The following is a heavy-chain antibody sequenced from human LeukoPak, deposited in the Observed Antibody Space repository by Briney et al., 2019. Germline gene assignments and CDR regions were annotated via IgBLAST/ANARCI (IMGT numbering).Heavy chain of an antibody. CDR3: ARPFSAAQYYGMDV. Sequence: GASVKVSCKASGYTFTSYGISWVRQAPGQGLEWMGWISAYNGNTNYAQKLQGRVTMTTDTSTSTAYMELRSLRSDDTAVYYCARPFSAAQYYGMDVWGQGTTVTVSS. V-gene: IGHV1-18*01. D-gene: IGHD2-2*01. CDR1: GYTFTSYG. CDR2: ISAYNGNT. J-gene: IGHJ6*02.